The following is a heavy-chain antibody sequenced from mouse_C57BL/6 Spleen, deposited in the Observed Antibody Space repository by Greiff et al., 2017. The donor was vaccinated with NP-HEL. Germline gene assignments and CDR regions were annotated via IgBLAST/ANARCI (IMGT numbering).Heavy chain of an antibody. Sequence: EVQLQQSGAELVRPGASVKLSCTASGFNIKDDYMPWVKQRPEQGLEWIGWIDPENGDTEYASKFQGKATITADTSSNTAYLQLSSLTSEDTAVYYCTTGYGVYAMDYWGQGTSVTVSS. D-gene: IGHD1-1*02. CDR3: TTGYGVYAMDY. V-gene: IGHV14-4*01. CDR2: IDPENGDT. J-gene: IGHJ4*01. CDR1: GFNIKDDY.